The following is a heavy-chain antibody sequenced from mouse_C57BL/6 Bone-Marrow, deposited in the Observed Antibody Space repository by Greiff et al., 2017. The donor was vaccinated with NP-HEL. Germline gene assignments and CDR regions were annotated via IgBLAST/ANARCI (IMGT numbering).Heavy chain of an antibody. CDR2: IDPSDSET. D-gene: IGHD1-1*02. CDR3: ARSWWLGAMDY. V-gene: IGHV1-52*01. J-gene: IGHJ4*01. Sequence: QVQLQQPGAELVRPGSSVKLSCTASGYTFTSYWMHWVKQRPIQGLEWIGNIDPSDSETHSNQKFKDKATLTVDKSSSTAYMQLSSLTSEDSAVYYCARSWWLGAMDYWGQGTSVTVSS. CDR1: GYTFTSYW.